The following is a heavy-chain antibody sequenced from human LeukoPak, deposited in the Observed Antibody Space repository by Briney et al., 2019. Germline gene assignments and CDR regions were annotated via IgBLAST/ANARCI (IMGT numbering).Heavy chain of an antibody. CDR2: IIPIFGTA. CDR1: GGTFSSYA. V-gene: IGHV1-69*05. J-gene: IGHJ4*02. CDR3: ARDHGMATIFDY. D-gene: IGHD5-24*01. Sequence: GSSVKVSCKASGGTFSSYAISWVRQAPGQGLEWMGGIIPIFGTANYAQKFQGRVTITTDESTSTAYMELSSLRSEDTAVYFCARDHGMATIFDYWGQGTLVTVSS.